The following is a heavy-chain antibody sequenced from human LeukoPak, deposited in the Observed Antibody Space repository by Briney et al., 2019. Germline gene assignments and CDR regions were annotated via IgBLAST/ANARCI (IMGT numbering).Heavy chain of an antibody. Sequence: GGSLRLSCAASGFTFSYYYMTWIRQAPGKGLECVSYISSSGTTISYADSVKGRFTISRDNSKNTLYLQMNSLRAEDTAVYYCARASGSYYFDYWGQGTLVTVSS. CDR2: ISSSGTTI. J-gene: IGHJ4*02. CDR1: GFTFSYYY. CDR3: ARASGSYYFDY. V-gene: IGHV3-11*04. D-gene: IGHD1-26*01.